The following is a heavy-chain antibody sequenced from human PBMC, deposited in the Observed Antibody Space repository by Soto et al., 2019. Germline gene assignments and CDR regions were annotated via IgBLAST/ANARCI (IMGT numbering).Heavy chain of an antibody. J-gene: IGHJ4*02. CDR3: AKDGDIAAAGYYFDY. V-gene: IGHV3-30*18. CDR2: ISSDGGNK. D-gene: IGHD6-13*01. Sequence: GWSLRLSCASSVFTFRNYGIHWVRQAPGKGLEWVAVISSDGGNKYHADSVKGRFTISRDNSKDTLYLQMNSLRAEDTAVYYCAKDGDIAAAGYYFDYWGQGTLVTVSS. CDR1: VFTFRNYG.